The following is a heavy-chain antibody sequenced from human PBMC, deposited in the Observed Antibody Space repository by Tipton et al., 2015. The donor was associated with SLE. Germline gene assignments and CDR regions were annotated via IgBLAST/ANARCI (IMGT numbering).Heavy chain of an antibody. J-gene: IGHJ1*01. CDR2: ISYDGSNK. Sequence: SLRLSCAASGFTFSSYAMHWVRQAPGKGLEWVAVISYDGSNKYYADSVKGRFTISRDNSKNALYLQMNSLRAEDTAVYYCARVHQEMATIRAYFQHWGQGTLVTVSS. D-gene: IGHD5-24*01. CDR3: ARVHQEMATIRAYFQH. V-gene: IGHV3-30-3*01. CDR1: GFTFSSYA.